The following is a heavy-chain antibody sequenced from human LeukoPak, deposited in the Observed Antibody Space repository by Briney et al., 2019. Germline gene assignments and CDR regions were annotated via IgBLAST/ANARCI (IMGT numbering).Heavy chain of an antibody. CDR3: ARARSQYCSGGSCSPAGYYYYGMDV. V-gene: IGHV3-66*01. J-gene: IGHJ6*02. CDR1: GFTVSSNY. D-gene: IGHD2-15*01. Sequence: GGSLRLSCAASGFTVSSNYMSWVRQAPGKGLEWVSVIYSGGSTYYADSAKGRFTISRDNSKNTLYLQMNSLRAEDTAVYYCARARSQYCSGGSCSPAGYYYYGMDVWGQGTTVTVSS. CDR2: IYSGGST.